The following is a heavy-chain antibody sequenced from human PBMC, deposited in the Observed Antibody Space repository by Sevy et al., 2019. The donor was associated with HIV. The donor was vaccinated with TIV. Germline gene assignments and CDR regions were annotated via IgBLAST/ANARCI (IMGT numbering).Heavy chain of an antibody. CDR1: GFTFSSYA. D-gene: IGHD6-19*01. V-gene: IGHV3-23*01. Sequence: GGSLRLSCAASGFTFSSYAMSWVRQAPGKGLEWVSAISGSGGGTYYADSVKGRFTISRDNSKNTLYLQMNSLRAEDTAVYYCAKVRYSSGWYEDYWGQGTLVTVSS. J-gene: IGHJ4*02. CDR3: AKVRYSSGWYEDY. CDR2: ISGSGGGT.